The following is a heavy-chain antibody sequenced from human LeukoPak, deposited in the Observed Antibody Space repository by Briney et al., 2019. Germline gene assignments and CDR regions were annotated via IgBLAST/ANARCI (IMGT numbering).Heavy chain of an antibody. CDR2: IYYSGST. J-gene: IGHJ4*02. CDR1: GGSISSSSYY. CDR3: ASLAGYSSGWYGAFDY. V-gene: IGHV4-39*01. Sequence: SETLSLTCTVSGGSISSSSYYWGWIRQPPGKGLEWIGSIYYSGSTYYNPSLKSRVTISVDTSKNQFSLKLSSVTAADTAVYYCASLAGYSSGWYGAFDYWGRGTQVTVSS. D-gene: IGHD6-19*01.